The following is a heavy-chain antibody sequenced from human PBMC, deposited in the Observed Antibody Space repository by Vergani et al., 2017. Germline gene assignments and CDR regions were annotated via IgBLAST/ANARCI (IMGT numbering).Heavy chain of an antibody. V-gene: IGHV4-61*02. D-gene: IGHD1-14*01. J-gene: IGHJ4*02. CDR2: IYTGGNT. CDR1: GGSISSGGYY. CDR3: ARCPDTGESIDS. Sequence: QVQLEESGPGLVKPSQTLSLTCTVSGGSISSGGYYWSWIRQPAGKGLEWIGRIYTGGNTTYNPSLKSRVAMTVDSSKNQFFLKLTSVTAADTAVYFCARCPDTGESIDSWGQGTLVTVSS.